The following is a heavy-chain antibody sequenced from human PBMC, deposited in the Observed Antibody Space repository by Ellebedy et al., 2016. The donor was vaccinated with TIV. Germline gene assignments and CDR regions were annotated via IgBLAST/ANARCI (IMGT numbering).Heavy chain of an antibody. CDR1: GGSISSYY. D-gene: IGHD3-22*01. Sequence: ESLKISCTVSGGSISSYYWSWIRQPPGKGLEWIGYIYYSGSTNYNPSLKSRVTISVDTSKNQFSLKLSSVTAADTAVYYCARDDYYDSSGYGLANWFDPWGQGTLVTVSS. V-gene: IGHV4-59*01. CDR3: ARDDYYDSSGYGLANWFDP. J-gene: IGHJ5*02. CDR2: IYYSGST.